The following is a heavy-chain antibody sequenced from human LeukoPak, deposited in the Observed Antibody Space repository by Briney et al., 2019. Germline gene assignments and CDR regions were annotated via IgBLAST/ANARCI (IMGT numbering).Heavy chain of an antibody. CDR3: ARGRSSSYSSSWNFDY. CDR1: GGSFSGYY. CDR2: INHSGST. D-gene: IGHD6-13*01. V-gene: IGHV4-34*01. Sequence: SETLSLTCAVYGGSFSGYYWSWIRQPPGKGLEWIGEINHSGSTNYNPSLKSRVTISVDTSKNQFSLKLSSVTAADTAVYYCARGRSSSYSSSWNFDYWGQGTLVTVSS. J-gene: IGHJ4*02.